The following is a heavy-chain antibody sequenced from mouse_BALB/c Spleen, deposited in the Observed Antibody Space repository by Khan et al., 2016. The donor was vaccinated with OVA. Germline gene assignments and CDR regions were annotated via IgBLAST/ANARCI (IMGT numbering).Heavy chain of an antibody. CDR2: ISYSGST. CDR3: TRPSYSYGSSYAGYFDV. CDR1: GDSITSGY. Sequence: EVQLQEAGPSLVKPSQTLSLTCSVTGDSITSGYWNWIRKFPGNKLEYMGYISYSGSTYYNPSLKSRISITRDTSKNQYYLQLNSVTTEDTATYYCTRPSYSYGSSYAGYFDVWGAGTTVTVSS. J-gene: IGHJ1*01. V-gene: IGHV3-8*02. D-gene: IGHD1-1*01.